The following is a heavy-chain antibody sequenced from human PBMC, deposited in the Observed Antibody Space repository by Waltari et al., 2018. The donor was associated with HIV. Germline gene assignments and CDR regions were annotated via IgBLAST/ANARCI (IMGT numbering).Heavy chain of an antibody. D-gene: IGHD4-17*01. CDR2: ISGSGGST. CDR3: AKGDYGDYQYYGMDV. V-gene: IGHV3-23*04. Sequence: EVQLVESGGGLVQTGGSLRLSCAASGFTFSSSAMSWVRKTPGKGLGWVSAISGSGGSTYYADSVKGRFTISRDNSKNTLYLQMNSLRAEDTAVYYCAKGDYGDYQYYGMDVWGQGTTVTVSS. J-gene: IGHJ6*02. CDR1: GFTFSSSA.